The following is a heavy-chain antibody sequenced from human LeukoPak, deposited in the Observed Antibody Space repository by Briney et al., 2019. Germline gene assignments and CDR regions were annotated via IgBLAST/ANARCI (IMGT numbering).Heavy chain of an antibody. J-gene: IGHJ4*02. CDR2: INPSVGST. CDR1: GYTFTSYY. V-gene: IGHV1-46*01. CDR3: AGGDGDYSYFFDY. Sequence: ASVKVSCKASGYTFTSYYIHWVRQAPGQGLEWMGIINPSVGSTNYEQKFQGRVTMTRDTSTSTVYMELSSLRSDDTAVYYCAGGDGDYSYFFDYWGQGTLVTVSS. D-gene: IGHD4-17*01.